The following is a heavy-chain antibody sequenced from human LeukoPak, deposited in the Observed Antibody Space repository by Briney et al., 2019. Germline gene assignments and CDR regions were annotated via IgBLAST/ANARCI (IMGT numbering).Heavy chain of an antibody. CDR1: GFTFSSYG. J-gene: IGHJ4*02. D-gene: IGHD3-10*01. Sequence: PGGSLRLSCAASGFTFSSYGMHWVRQAPGKGLEWVAVISYDGSNKYYADSVKGRFTIPRDNSKNTLYLQMNSLRAEDTAVYYCAKDGGSYGSGSYFDYWGQGTLVTVSS. V-gene: IGHV3-30*18. CDR2: ISYDGSNK. CDR3: AKDGGSYGSGSYFDY.